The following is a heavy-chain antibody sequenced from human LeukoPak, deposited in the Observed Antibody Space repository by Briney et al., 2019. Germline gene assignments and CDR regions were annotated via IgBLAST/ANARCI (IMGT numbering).Heavy chain of an antibody. CDR1: GYSFSNYW. J-gene: IGHJ4*02. D-gene: IGHD3-10*01. CDR3: ARSITMVRGVFDY. Sequence: KHGESLKISCKASGYSFSNYWIAWVRQMPGKGLEWMGIIYPGDSDTRYSPSFQGQVTISADKSISTAYPQWSSLKASDTAMYYCARSITMVRGVFDYWGQGTLVTVSS. CDR2: IYPGDSDT. V-gene: IGHV5-51*01.